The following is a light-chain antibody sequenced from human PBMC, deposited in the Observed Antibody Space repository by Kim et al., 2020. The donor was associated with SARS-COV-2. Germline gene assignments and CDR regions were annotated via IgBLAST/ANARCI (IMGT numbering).Light chain of an antibody. CDR3: QSYDSSNRV. J-gene: IGLJ3*02. CDR2: EDN. V-gene: IGLV6-57*01. CDR1: SGSIASNY. Sequence: LTQPHSVSESPGKTVTISCTRSSGSIASNYVQWYQQRPGSSPTTVIYEDNQRPSEVPDRFSGSIDSSSNSASLTISGLKTEDEADYYCQSYDSSNRVFGGGTQLTVL.